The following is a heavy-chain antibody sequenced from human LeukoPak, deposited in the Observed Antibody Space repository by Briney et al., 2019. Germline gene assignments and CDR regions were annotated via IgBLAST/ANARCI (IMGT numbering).Heavy chain of an antibody. CDR3: ARGERLGGDY. V-gene: IGHV4-38-2*02. CDR1: GYSISSTYC. D-gene: IGHD1-1*01. CDR2: ICHSGST. Sequence: SETLSLTCTVSGYSISSTYCWGWIRQPPGKGLEWIASICHSGSTYYNPSLKSRVTISIDTSKNQFSLKLSSVTAADTAVYYCARGERLGGDYWGQGTLVTVSS. J-gene: IGHJ4*02.